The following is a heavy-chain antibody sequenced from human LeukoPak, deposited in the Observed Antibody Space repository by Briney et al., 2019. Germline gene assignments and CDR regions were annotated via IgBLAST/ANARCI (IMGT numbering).Heavy chain of an antibody. J-gene: IGHJ4*02. CDR3: AKAAYDSSGYYFDY. D-gene: IGHD3-22*01. CDR1: GFTFSSYG. Sequence: PGGSLRLSCAASGFTFSSYGMHWVRQAPGKGLEWVAVKSYDGSNKYYADSVKGRFTISRDNSKNTLYLQMNSLRAEDTAVYYCAKAAYDSSGYYFDYWGQGTLVTVSS. V-gene: IGHV3-30*18. CDR2: KSYDGSNK.